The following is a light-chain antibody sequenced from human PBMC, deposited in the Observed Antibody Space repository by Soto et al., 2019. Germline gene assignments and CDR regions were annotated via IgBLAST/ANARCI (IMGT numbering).Light chain of an antibody. CDR2: EVS. V-gene: IGLV2-14*01. Sequence: QSVLTQPASVSGSPGQSITISCTGTGSDVGGYNYVSWYQQHPGKAPKVMIYEVSNRPSGVSNRFSGSKSGNTASLTISGLQAEDEADYYCSSYTSASTPLVFGGGTKLTVL. CDR3: SSYTSASTPLV. J-gene: IGLJ2*01. CDR1: GSDVGGYNY.